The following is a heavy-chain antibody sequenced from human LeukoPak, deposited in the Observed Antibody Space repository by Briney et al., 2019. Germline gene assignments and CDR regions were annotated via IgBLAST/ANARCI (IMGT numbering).Heavy chain of an antibody. CDR1: GGSITSTNW. CDR3: SRENGAFSPFGY. Sequence: SETLSLTCGVSGGSITSTNWWSWVRQPPGQGLEWIGEISLSGLTNYNPSLSSRVIMALDTSKNHLSLHLTSVTAADTAVYYCSRENGAFSPFGYWGQGYLVTVLS. J-gene: IGHJ4*02. V-gene: IGHV4-4*02. D-gene: IGHD2-8*01. CDR2: ISLSGLT.